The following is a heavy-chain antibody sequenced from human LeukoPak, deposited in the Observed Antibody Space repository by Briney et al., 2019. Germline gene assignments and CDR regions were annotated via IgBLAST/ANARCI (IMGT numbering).Heavy chain of an antibody. D-gene: IGHD4-17*01. CDR1: GGTFSSYA. CDR3: ARGVYGDYLFDY. V-gene: IGHV1-2*02. Sequence: EASVKVSCKASGGTFSSYAISWVRQAPGQGLEWMGWINPNSGGTNYAQKFQGRVTMTRDTSISTAYMELSRLRSDDTAVYYCARGVYGDYLFDYWGQGTLVTVSS. CDR2: INPNSGGT. J-gene: IGHJ4*02.